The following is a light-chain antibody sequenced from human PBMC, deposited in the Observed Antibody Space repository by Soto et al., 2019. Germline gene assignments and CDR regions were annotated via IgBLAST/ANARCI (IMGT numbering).Light chain of an antibody. CDR1: QSVSSTY. V-gene: IGKV3-20*01. CDR2: GAS. J-gene: IGKJ2*01. CDR3: EQYDNSPYT. Sequence: EIVLTQSPGTLSLSPGERATLSCRASQSVSSTYLAWYQHQPGQAPRLLIYGASSRETGIPDTFSGSGSGTDFTLTISRLEPEDFAVYYCEQYDNSPYTFGQGTKLEIK.